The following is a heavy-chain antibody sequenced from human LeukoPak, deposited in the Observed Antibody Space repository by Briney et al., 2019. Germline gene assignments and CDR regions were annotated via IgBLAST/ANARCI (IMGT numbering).Heavy chain of an antibody. CDR3: ESLPMTILLDY. V-gene: IGHV4-39*01. CDR1: GGSISGGGFF. J-gene: IGHJ4*02. CDR2: ISYSGNT. Sequence: PSETLPLTCGVSGGSISGGGFFWGWIRQPPGNGLEWVGTISYSGNTYYHPSLNSRVTISIDTSQNQFSLKLSSVTAADTAVYYCESLPMTILLDYWGQGTLVTVSS.